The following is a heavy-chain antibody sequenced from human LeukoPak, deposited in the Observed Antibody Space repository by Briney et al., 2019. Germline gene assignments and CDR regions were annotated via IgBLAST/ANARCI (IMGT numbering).Heavy chain of an antibody. CDR3: AKRQGSSASCYDY. D-gene: IGHD2-2*01. V-gene: IGHV3-23*01. CDR2: ISGSGGST. J-gene: IGHJ4*02. CDR1: GFTFGTYA. Sequence: GGSLRLSCAASGFTFGTYAMSWVRQAPGKGLEWISAISGSGGSTYYADSVKGRFTISRDNSKNTLYLQMNSLRAEDTAIYYCAKRQGSSASCYDYWGQGTLVTVSS.